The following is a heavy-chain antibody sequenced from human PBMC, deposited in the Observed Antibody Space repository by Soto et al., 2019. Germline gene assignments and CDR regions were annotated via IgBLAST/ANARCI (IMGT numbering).Heavy chain of an antibody. CDR2: IKPDESEK. CDR1: GFTFSDSW. J-gene: IGHJ5*02. Sequence: EVQLVESGGGLVQPGGSLRLSCTASGFTFSDSWMTWVRQAPGKGLEWVARIKPDESEKKYADSVQGRFSISRYNAKNSMYLQLDSLRGEDTAVYYCVRGGSNYASWGQGTLVTVSS. CDR3: VRGGSNYAS. D-gene: IGHD4-4*01. V-gene: IGHV3-7*01.